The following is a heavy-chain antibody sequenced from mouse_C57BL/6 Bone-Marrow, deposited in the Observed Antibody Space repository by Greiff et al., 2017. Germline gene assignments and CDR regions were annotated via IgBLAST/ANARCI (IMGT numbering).Heavy chain of an antibody. CDR3: ARETLFWFAY. Sequence: VQLQQPGAELVMPGASVKLSCKASGYPFTSYWMHWVQQRPGQGLEWIGEIDPSDSYTNYNQKFKGKSTLTVAKSSITAYMQLSSLTSEESAVYYCARETLFWFAYGGKGTLVTVSA. V-gene: IGHV1-69*01. J-gene: IGHJ3*01. D-gene: IGHD1-1*01. CDR2: IDPSDSYT. CDR1: GYPFTSYW.